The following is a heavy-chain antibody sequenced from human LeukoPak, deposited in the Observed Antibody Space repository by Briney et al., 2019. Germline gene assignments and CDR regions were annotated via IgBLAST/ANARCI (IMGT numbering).Heavy chain of an antibody. D-gene: IGHD2-15*01. J-gene: IGHJ4*02. CDR3: ARLLYDYFSGSYYYFDY. CDR2: IYHSGST. Sequence: SETLSLTCTVSGYSISSGYYWGWIRQPPGKGLEWIGSIYHSGSTYYSPSLKSRVTISVDTSKNQFSLKLSSVTAADTAVYYCARLLYDYFSGSYYYFDYWGRGTLVTVSS. CDR1: GYSISSGYY. V-gene: IGHV4-38-2*02.